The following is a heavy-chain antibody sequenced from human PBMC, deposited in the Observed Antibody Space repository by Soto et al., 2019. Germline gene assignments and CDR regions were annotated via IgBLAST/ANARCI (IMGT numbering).Heavy chain of an antibody. Sequence: EVQLVDSWGGLVKPGGSLRLSCAASGFTFSSYSINWVLQAPGKGLEWVSSISSSSSYIYYADSVKGRFTISRDNAKNSLYLQMNSLSAEDTAVYYCASSQGWYYFDYWGQGTLVTVSS. CDR1: GFTFSSYS. D-gene: IGHD6-19*01. V-gene: IGHV3-21*01. CDR3: ASSQGWYYFDY. CDR2: ISSSSSYI. J-gene: IGHJ4*02.